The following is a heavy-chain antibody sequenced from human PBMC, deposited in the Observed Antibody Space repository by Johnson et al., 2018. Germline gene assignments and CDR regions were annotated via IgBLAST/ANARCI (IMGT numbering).Heavy chain of an antibody. CDR2: VSDGGAST. CDR1: GFTFSSCA. Sequence: VQLVESGGGLVQPGGSLRLSCAASGFTFSSCAMSWVRQAPGKGLEWVSVVSDGGASTYYAKSVTGRFSISRDNSKNTLYLQMNSLRAEDTAVYYCAKDWGHYDDFLYYLDVWGKGPTVTVSS. D-gene: IGHD4-17*01. J-gene: IGHJ6*03. CDR3: AKDWGHYDDFLYYLDV. V-gene: IGHV3-23*04.